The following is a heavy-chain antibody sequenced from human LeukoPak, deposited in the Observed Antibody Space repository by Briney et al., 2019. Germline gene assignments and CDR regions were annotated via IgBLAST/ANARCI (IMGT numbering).Heavy chain of an antibody. CDR1: GGSISSGGYY. CDR2: IYYSGST. V-gene: IGHV4-31*03. Sequence: PSQTLSLTCTVSGGSISSGGYYWSWIRQHPGKGLEWIGYIYYSGSTYYNPSLKSRVTMSVDTSKNQFSLKLSSVTAADTAVYYCARDQYSSLSGFDYWGQGTLVTVSS. CDR3: ARDQYSSLSGFDY. D-gene: IGHD6-6*01. J-gene: IGHJ4*02.